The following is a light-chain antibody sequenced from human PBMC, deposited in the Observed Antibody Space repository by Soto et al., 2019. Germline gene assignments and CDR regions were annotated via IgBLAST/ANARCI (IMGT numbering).Light chain of an antibody. CDR2: DAS. CDR1: QDISNY. V-gene: IGKV1-33*01. CDR3: QQFRDLPT. Sequence: DIQMTQSPSSLSASVGDRVTITCQATQDISNYLNWFQQKPGKAPKLLIYDASTLETGVPSRFSGSGSGTDFTFNIIRLQPEDIATYYCQQFRDLPTFGGGTKVDIX. J-gene: IGKJ4*01.